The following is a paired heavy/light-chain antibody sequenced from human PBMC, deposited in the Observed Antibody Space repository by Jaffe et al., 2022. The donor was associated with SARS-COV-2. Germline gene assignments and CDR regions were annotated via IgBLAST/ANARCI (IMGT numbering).Light chain of an antibody. Sequence: EIVLTQSPDTLSLSPGESATLSCRASQSLSSSFLAWYQQKPGQAPRLLIYGASSRATGIPDRFSGSGSGTDFTLTLSRLEPEDFAVYYCQQYGSSPRTFGQGTKVEIK. CDR3: QQYGSSPRT. J-gene: IGKJ1*01. V-gene: IGKV3-20*01. CDR2: GAS. CDR1: QSLSSSF.
Heavy chain of an antibody. Sequence: EVQLVESGGDLVQPGRSLRLSCAASGFTFDDYAMHWVRQAPGKGLEWVSGINWRSDVITYADSVKGRFTISRDNAKNSLYLQMNSLRTEDTAFYYCARKVAGNYPFDSWGQGTLVTVSS. V-gene: IGHV3-9*01. D-gene: IGHD1-7*01. CDR3: ARKVAGNYPFDS. CDR1: GFTFDDYA. J-gene: IGHJ4*02. CDR2: INWRSDVI.